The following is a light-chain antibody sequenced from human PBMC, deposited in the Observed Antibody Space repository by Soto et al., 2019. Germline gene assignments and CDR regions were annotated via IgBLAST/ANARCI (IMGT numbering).Light chain of an antibody. CDR1: QIVGSL. J-gene: IGKJ5*01. Sequence: EIVLTQSPATLSVSPGEGATLSCRSSQIVGSLLAWYQQKPGQAPRLLMYRASSRATGISGSFSGSGAGTEFTLTITSLQSEDFAVYYCQQYNKWPITFGQGTRLEI. CDR2: RAS. V-gene: IGKV3-15*01. CDR3: QQYNKWPIT.